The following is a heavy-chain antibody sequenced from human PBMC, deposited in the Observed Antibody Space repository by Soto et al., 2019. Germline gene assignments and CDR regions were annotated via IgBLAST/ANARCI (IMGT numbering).Heavy chain of an antibody. V-gene: IGHV4-31*03. CDR2: IYYSGSN. D-gene: IGHD6-6*01. CDR3: ARDPRPADYYYYGMDV. Sequence: TLSLTCTVSGGTISRGGYYWSWIRQHPGQGLEWTGYIYYSGSNYYNPSLKSRVTISVDTSKNQFSLMMSSVTAADTAVYYCARDPRPADYYYYGMDVWGQGTTVTVSS. CDR1: GGTISRGGYY. J-gene: IGHJ6*02.